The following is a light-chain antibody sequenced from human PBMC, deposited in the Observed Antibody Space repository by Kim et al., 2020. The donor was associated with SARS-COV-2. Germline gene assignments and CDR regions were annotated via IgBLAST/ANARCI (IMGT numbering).Light chain of an antibody. Sequence: GERATITCRASQSVSSNYFAWYQKKRGQPTGLLIYGASSRATGIPGRFSGSGSGTDFTLTITRQEPEDFAVYCCQQYSSSPATFGQGTKVDIK. CDR3: QQYSSSPAT. J-gene: IGKJ1*01. CDR1: QSVSSNY. CDR2: GAS. V-gene: IGKV3-20*01.